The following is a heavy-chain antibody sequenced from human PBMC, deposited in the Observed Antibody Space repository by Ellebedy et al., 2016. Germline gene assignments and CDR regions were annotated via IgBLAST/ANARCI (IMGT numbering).Heavy chain of an antibody. CDR3: ARGYSGYAFPAYYYGMDV. CDR1: GGSISSGDYY. Sequence: LRLXCTVSGGSISSGDYYWSWIRQPPGKGLEWIGYIYYSGSTYYNPSLKSRVTISVDTSKNQFSLKLSSVTAADTAVYYCARGYSGYAFPAYYYGMDVWGQGTTVTVSS. J-gene: IGHJ6*02. CDR2: IYYSGST. D-gene: IGHD5-12*01. V-gene: IGHV4-30-4*01.